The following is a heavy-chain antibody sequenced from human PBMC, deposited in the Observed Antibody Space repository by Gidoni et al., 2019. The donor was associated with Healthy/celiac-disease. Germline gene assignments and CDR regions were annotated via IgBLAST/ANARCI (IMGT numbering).Heavy chain of an antibody. CDR2: INHSGST. CDR1: GGSFSGYY. V-gene: IGHV4-34*01. J-gene: IGHJ6*02. CDR3: ARYCSSTSCYYYYGMDV. D-gene: IGHD2-2*01. Sequence: QVQLQQWGAGLLKPSETLSLNCAVYGGSFSGYYWSWIRQPPGKGLEWIGEINHSGSTNYNPSLKSRVTISVDTSKNQFSLKLSSVTAADTAVYYCARYCSSTSCYYYYGMDVWGQGTTVTVS.